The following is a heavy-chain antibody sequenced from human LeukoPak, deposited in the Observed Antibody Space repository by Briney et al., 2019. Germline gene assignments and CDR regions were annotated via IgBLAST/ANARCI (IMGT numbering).Heavy chain of an antibody. CDR1: VYNFTSPW. CDR3: ARLRDGSLDH. Sequence: GESLKISCKGSVYNFTSPWISWVRQMPGKGLEWMGRLDPSDSYTNYSPSFQGHVTISADTSISTAYLQWSSLRASDIAMYYCARLRDGSLDHWGQGTLVTVSS. V-gene: IGHV5-10-1*01. CDR2: LDPSDSYT. J-gene: IGHJ4*02.